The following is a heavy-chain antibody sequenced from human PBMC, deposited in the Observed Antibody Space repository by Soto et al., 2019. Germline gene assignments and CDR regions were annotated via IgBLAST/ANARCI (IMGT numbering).Heavy chain of an antibody. CDR1: GVSIGSHF. D-gene: IGHD2-15*01. Sequence: PSETLSLTCSVSGVSIGSHFWSWIRQAPGKGPELVGYIYHTVNTYYNPSLKSRVTISVDTSKNQFSLKLSSVTAADTAVYYCASGVVVVAATDYWGQGTLVTVSS. CDR3: ASGVVVVAATDY. J-gene: IGHJ4*02. CDR2: IYHTVNT. V-gene: IGHV4-4*08.